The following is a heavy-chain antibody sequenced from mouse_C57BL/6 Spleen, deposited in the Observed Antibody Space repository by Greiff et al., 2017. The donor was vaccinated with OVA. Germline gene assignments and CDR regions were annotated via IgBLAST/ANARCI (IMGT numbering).Heavy chain of an antibody. D-gene: IGHD1-1*01. CDR1: GYTFTSYW. CDR3: ARRDYGSSDGYFDV. CDR2: IDPSASYT. Sequence: QVQLQQPGAELVMPGASVKLSCKASGYTFTSYWMHWVKQRPGQGLEWIGEIDPSASYTTYNQKFKGKSTLTVAKSSSTAYMRLSSLTSEDSAVYYCARRDYGSSDGYFDVWGTGTTVTVSS. V-gene: IGHV1-69*01. J-gene: IGHJ1*03.